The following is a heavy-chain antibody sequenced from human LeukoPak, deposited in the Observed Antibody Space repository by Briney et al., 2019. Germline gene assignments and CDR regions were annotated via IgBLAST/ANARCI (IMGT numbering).Heavy chain of an antibody. D-gene: IGHD3-22*01. CDR3: AKRGVVIRVILVGFHKEAYYFDS. J-gene: IGHJ4*02. V-gene: IGHV3-23*01. CDR2: ISTIGGRT. CDR1: GITLSNYA. Sequence: GGSLRLSCAVSGITLSNYAMNWFRQAPGKGLEWVAGISTIGGRTNYADSVKGRFTIYRDNPKNTLYLQMNSLRAEDTAVYFCAKRGVVIRVILVGFHKEAYYFDSWGQGALVTVSS.